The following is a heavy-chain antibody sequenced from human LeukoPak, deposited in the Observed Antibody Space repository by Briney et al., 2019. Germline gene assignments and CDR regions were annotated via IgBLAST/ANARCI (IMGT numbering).Heavy chain of an antibody. CDR3: ARMSSGYELY. V-gene: IGHV4-30-2*01. J-gene: IGHJ4*02. CDR2: IYHSGST. D-gene: IGHD5-12*01. Sequence: SETLSLTCAVSGGSISSGGYSWSWIRQPPGKGLEWIGYIYHSGSTYYNPSLKSRVTISVDRSKNQFSLKLSSVTAADTAVYYCARMSSGYELYWGRGTLVTVSS. CDR1: GGSISSGGYS.